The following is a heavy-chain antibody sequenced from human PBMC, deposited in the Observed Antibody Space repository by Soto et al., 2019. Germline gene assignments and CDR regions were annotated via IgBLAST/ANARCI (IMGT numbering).Heavy chain of an antibody. CDR1: GGTFSSYA. D-gene: IGHD2-15*01. CDR3: ARGSIVVVVAQVPYNWFDP. CDR2: IIPIFGTA. Sequence: SVKVSCKASGGTFSSYAISWVRQAPGQGLEWMGGIIPIFGTANYAQKFQGRVTITADESTSTAYMELSSLRSEDTAVYYCARGSIVVVVAQVPYNWFDPWGQGTLVTVSS. J-gene: IGHJ5*02. V-gene: IGHV1-69*13.